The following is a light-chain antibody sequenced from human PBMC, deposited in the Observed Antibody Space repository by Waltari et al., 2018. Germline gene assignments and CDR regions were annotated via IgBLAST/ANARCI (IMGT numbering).Light chain of an antibody. V-gene: IGKV1-5*03. CDR2: KAS. Sequence: DIQMTQSPSTLSASVGDRVTITCRASQSISSWLAWYQQKPGKVPKFLIYKASTLESGVPSRFSGSGSGTEFTHTISGLQPDDFATYYCQQYYGYPRTFGQGTKVEFK. CDR3: QQYYGYPRT. J-gene: IGKJ1*01. CDR1: QSISSW.